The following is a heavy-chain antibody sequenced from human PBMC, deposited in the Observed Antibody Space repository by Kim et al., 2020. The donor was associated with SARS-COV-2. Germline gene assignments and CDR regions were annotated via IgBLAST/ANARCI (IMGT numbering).Heavy chain of an antibody. Sequence: GGSLRLSCTTSGFSFSNSDMSWVRQAPGRGLEWVSSIGSNPTHTYYSDSVTGRFTFSRDNSKDTLYLQLHSLNAENTALYRYAKVRPPYRTPSYLFDV. D-gene: IGHD3-16*02. J-gene: IGHJ3*01. CDR2: IGSNPTHT. CDR3: AKVRPPYRTPSYLFDV. V-gene: IGHV3-23*05. CDR1: GFSFSNSD.